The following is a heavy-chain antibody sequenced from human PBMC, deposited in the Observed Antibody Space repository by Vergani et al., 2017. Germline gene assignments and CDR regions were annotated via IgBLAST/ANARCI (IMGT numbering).Heavy chain of an antibody. V-gene: IGHV4-34*01. CDR1: GGSFSGYY. J-gene: IGHJ3*02. D-gene: IGHD2-15*01. CDR2: INHSGST. Sequence: QVQLQQWGAGLLKPSETLSLTCAVYGGSFSGYYWSWIRQPPGKGLEWIGEINHSGSTNYNPSLKSRVTISVDTSKNQFSLKLSSVTAADTAVYYCARAGYCSGGSCPRGFDIWGQGTMVTVSS. CDR3: ARAGYCSGGSCPRGFDI.